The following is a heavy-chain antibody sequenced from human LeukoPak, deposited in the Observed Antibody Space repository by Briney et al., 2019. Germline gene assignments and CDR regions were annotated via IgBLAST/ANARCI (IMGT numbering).Heavy chain of an antibody. Sequence: GGSLRLSCAASGFTFSSYSMNWVRQAPGKGLEWVSYISSSGSTIYYADSVKGRFTISRDNAKNSLYLQMNSLRAEDTAVYYCARGCSSGWYNWFDPWGQGTLVTVSS. CDR2: ISSSGSTI. CDR3: ARGCSSGWYNWFDP. D-gene: IGHD6-19*01. CDR1: GFTFSSYS. V-gene: IGHV3-48*04. J-gene: IGHJ5*02.